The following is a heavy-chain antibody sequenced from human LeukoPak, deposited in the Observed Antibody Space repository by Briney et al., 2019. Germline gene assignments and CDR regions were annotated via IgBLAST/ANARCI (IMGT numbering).Heavy chain of an antibody. CDR2: IWYDGSNK. D-gene: IGHD2-2*02. CDR1: GFAFSSYG. Sequence: HSGRSLRLSCAASGFAFSSYGMHWVRQAPGKGLEWVAVIWYDGSNKYYADSVKGRFTISRDNSKNTLYLQMNNLRAEDTAVYYCAKSGCSSTSCYSILSGWLDPWGQGTPVTVSS. CDR3: AKSGCSSTSCYSILSGWLDP. V-gene: IGHV3-33*06. J-gene: IGHJ5*02.